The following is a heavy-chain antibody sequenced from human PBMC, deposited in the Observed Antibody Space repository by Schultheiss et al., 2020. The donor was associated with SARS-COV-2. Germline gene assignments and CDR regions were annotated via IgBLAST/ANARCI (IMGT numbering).Heavy chain of an antibody. Sequence: GVSLRLSCAASGFAVSSFYMNWVRQAPGEGLEWVSVISQSGTTNYADSVKGRFTISRDVSENTLYLHMNSLKAGDTAVYYCAKDLHWYGMDVWGQGTTVTVSS. D-gene: IGHD1-1*01. CDR3: AKDLHWYGMDV. CDR2: ISQSGTT. V-gene: IGHV3-53*01. J-gene: IGHJ6*02. CDR1: GFAVSSFY.